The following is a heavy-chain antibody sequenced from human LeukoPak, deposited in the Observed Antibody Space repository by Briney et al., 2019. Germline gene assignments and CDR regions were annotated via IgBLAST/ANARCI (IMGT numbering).Heavy chain of an antibody. CDR2: ISSSSSTI. CDR3: ARAKDGDYGPGDF. Sequence: GGSLRLSCAASGFTFSSYSMNWVRQAPGKGLEWVSYISSSSSTIYYADSVKGRFTISRDNAKNSLYLQMNSLRAEDTAVYYCARAKDGDYGPGDFWGQGALVTVSS. V-gene: IGHV3-48*04. J-gene: IGHJ4*02. D-gene: IGHD4-17*01. CDR1: GFTFSSYS.